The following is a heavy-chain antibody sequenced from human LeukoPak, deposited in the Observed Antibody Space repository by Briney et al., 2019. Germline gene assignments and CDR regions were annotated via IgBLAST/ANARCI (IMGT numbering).Heavy chain of an antibody. D-gene: IGHD3-3*01. J-gene: IGHJ6*03. Sequence: PGGSLRLSCAASGFSFSTYAMSWVRQAPGRGLEWVSTIGSGGAPTYYADSVRGRFTISRDNAKNSLYLQMNSLRAEDTAVYYCARAGVEWLVSGYYYYMDVWGKGTTVTVSS. CDR1: GFSFSTYA. CDR3: ARAGVEWLVSGYYYYMDV. CDR2: IGSGGAPT. V-gene: IGHV3-23*01.